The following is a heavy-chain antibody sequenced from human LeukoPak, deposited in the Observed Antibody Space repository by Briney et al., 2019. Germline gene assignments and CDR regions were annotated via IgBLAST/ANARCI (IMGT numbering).Heavy chain of an antibody. D-gene: IGHD3-16*01. V-gene: IGHV4-61*01. J-gene: IGHJ6*03. Sequence: SETLSLTCTVSSGSISSSSYYWSWIRQPPGKGLEWIGYIYYSGSTNYNPSLKSRVTISVDTSKKQFSLKLSSVTAADTAVYYCARETSQKGAHYMDVWGKGTTVTISS. CDR3: ARETSQKGAHYMDV. CDR1: SGSISSSSYY. CDR2: IYYSGST.